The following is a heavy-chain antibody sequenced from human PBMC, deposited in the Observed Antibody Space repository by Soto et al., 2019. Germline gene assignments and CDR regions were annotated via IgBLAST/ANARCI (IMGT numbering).Heavy chain of an antibody. D-gene: IGHD2-2*01. CDR2: ISWNSGTI. CDR1: GFTFDDFA. V-gene: IGHV3-9*01. J-gene: IGHJ6*02. Sequence: EVQLVESGGGLGQPGRSLRLSCVASGFTFDDFAMHWVRQAPGKGLEWVSGISWNSGTISYADSVKGRFTTSRDNAKNSLYLEMNSLRAEDTALYYCVKDKGASTDYGLDVWGQGTTVTVS. CDR3: VKDKGASTDYGLDV.